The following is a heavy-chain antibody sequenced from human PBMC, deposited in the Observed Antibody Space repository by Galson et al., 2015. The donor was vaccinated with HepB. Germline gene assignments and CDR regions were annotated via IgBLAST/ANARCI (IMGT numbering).Heavy chain of an antibody. CDR2: IIAVLDLP. V-gene: IGHV1-69*02. D-gene: IGHD3-10*01. CDR3: ASRGMDAFDV. J-gene: IGHJ3*01. Sequence: SVKVSCKASGDTLTSYSIGWLRQAPGQGLAWMGRIIAVLDLPEYAQKFQGRVTLTADRSTSTAYMELSSLRSDDTAVYFCASRGMDAFDVWGQGTKVTVSS. CDR1: GDTLTSYS.